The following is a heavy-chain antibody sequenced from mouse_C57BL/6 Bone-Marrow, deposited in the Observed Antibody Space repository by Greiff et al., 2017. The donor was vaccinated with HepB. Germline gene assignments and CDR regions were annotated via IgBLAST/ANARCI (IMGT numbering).Heavy chain of an antibody. J-gene: IGHJ2*01. V-gene: IGHV1-61*01. D-gene: IGHD4-1*01. CDR1: GYTFTSYW. CDR3: AREGNWAYYFDY. Sequence: VQLQQPGAELVRPGSSVKLSCKASGYTFTSYWMDWVKQRPGQGLEWIGNIYPSDSETHYNQKFKDKATLTVDKSSSTAYMQLSSLTSEDSAVYYCAREGNWAYYFDYWGQGTTLTVSS. CDR2: IYPSDSET.